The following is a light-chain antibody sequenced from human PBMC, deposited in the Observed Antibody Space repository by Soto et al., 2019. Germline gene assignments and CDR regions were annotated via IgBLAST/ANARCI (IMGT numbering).Light chain of an antibody. Sequence: ESVLTKSPATLSLSPGERATLSSRASQSVRSSSFAWYQQKPGQAPRLLIYAASTRATGIPDRFSGSGSGTDFTLTISRLEPEDFAVYYCQQYQFGTSQAFGQGTKVDIK. CDR3: QQYQFGTSQA. J-gene: IGKJ1*01. V-gene: IGKV3-20*01. CDR1: QSVRSSS. CDR2: AAS.